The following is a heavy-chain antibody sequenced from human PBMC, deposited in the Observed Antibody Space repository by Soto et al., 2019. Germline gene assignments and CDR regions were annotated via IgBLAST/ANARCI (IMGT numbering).Heavy chain of an antibody. CDR3: AREVYDYIWGSYPIYFDL. J-gene: IGHJ2*01. CDR2: ISSSSSTI. Sequence: GGSLRLSCAASGFTFSSYSMNWVRQAPGKGLEWVSYISSSSSTIYYADSVKGRFTISRDNAKNSLYLQMNSLRAEDTAVYYCAREVYDYIWGSYPIYFDLWGRGTLVTVSS. V-gene: IGHV3-48*01. CDR1: GFTFSSYS. D-gene: IGHD3-16*02.